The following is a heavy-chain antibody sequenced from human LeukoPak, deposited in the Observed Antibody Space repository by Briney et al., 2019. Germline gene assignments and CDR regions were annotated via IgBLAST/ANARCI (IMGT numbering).Heavy chain of an antibody. J-gene: IGHJ4*02. CDR3: AIITANY. V-gene: IGHV3-30*04. Sequence: PGGSLRLSCAASGFTFSSYAMHWVRQAPGKGLEWVAVISYDGSNKYYADSVKGRFTISRDNSKNTLYLQMNSLRAEDTAVYYCAIITANYWGQGTLVTVSS. CDR1: GFTFSSYA. CDR2: ISYDGSNK. D-gene: IGHD5-18*01.